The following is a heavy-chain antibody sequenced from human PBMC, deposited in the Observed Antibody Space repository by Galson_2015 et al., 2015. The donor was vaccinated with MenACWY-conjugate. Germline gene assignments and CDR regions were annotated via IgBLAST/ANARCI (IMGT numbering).Heavy chain of an antibody. V-gene: IGHV5-51*01. CDR1: GYSFTNYW. D-gene: IGHD1-26*01. CDR3: AKHPPGGRGLDV. J-gene: IGHJ6*02. Sequence: QSGAEVKKPGESLKISCKGSGYSFTNYWIGWVRQTPGKGLEWMGLFNPAKSETRYSPSFQGQVTISADESISTACLQWTSLKASDTAMYYCAKHPPGGRGLDVWGRGTTVTVSS. CDR2: FNPAKSET.